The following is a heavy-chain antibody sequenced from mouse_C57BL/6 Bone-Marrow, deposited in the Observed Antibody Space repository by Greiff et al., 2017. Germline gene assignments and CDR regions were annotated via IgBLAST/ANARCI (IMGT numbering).Heavy chain of an antibody. CDR1: GYTFTDYY. Sequence: EVQLQQSGPVLVKPGASVKMSCKASGYTFTDYYMNWVKQSHGKSLEWIGVINPYNGGTSYNQKFKGKATLTVDKSSSTAYMELNSLTSEDSAVYYCARGKSTMVTTRVFDYWGQGTTLTVSS. CDR2: INPYNGGT. V-gene: IGHV1-19*01. CDR3: ARGKSTMVTTRVFDY. J-gene: IGHJ2*01. D-gene: IGHD2-2*01.